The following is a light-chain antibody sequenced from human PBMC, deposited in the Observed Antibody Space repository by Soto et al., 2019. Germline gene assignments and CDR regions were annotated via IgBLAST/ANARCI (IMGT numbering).Light chain of an antibody. J-gene: IGLJ2*01. CDR2: EGS. Sequence: ALTQPASVSGSPGQSITISCTRTSSDFGSYNLVSWYQQHPGKAPKLMIYEGSKRPSGVSNRFSGSKSGNTASLTISGLQAEDEADYYCCSYAGSSTSVVFGGGTKVTVL. V-gene: IGLV2-23*01. CDR1: SSDFGSYNL. CDR3: CSYAGSSTSVV.